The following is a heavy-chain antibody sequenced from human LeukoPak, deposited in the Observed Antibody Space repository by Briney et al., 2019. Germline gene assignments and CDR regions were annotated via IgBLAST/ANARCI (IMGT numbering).Heavy chain of an antibody. J-gene: IGHJ3*02. CDR3: ASLRKRGGAFDI. CDR2: IYTSGST. V-gene: IGHV4-61*02. Sequence: SETLSLTCTVSGNSISSGDYYWSWIRQPAGKGLEWIGRIYTSGSTNYNPSLKSRVTISGDTSKNQFSLKLRSVTAADTAVYYCASLRKRGGAFDIWGQGTMVTVSS. CDR1: GNSISSGDYY.